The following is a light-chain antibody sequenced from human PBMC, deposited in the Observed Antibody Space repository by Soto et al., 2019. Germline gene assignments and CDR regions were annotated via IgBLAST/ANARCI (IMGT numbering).Light chain of an antibody. Sequence: QSALTQPPSASGSPGQSVTISCTGTSSDVGGYNYVSWYQQHPGKAPKLMIHEVSKRPSGVPDRFSGSKSGNTASLTVSGLQAEDEADYYCSSYAGSNIVVFGGGTKVTVL. CDR2: EVS. J-gene: IGLJ2*01. V-gene: IGLV2-8*01. CDR3: SSYAGSNIVV. CDR1: SSDVGGYNY.